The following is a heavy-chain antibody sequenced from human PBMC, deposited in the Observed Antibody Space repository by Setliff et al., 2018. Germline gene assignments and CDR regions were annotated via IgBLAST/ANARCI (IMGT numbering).Heavy chain of an antibody. Sequence: SETLSLTCTVYGASFSNYYWGWVRQPPEERLEWIAEFDHSGTTKYNPSLMGRVTISVDTSKNQFSLRLSSVTAADTAVYYCLSSRFSSWYYYYGMDVWGQGTTVTVSS. CDR2: FDHSGTT. D-gene: IGHD6-13*01. CDR1: GASFSNYY. J-gene: IGHJ6*02. V-gene: IGHV4-34*03. CDR3: LSSRFSSWYYYYGMDV.